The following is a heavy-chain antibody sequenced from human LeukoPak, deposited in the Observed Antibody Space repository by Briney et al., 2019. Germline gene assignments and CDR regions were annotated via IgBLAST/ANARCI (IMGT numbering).Heavy chain of an antibody. CDR1: GFTFSDYY. CDR2: ISSSGSTI. D-gene: IGHD5-24*01. J-gene: IGHJ4*02. CDR3: ATANRDDFDY. V-gene: IGHV3-11*04. Sequence: GGSLRLSCAASGFTFSDYYMSWIRQAPRQGLEWVAYISSSGSTIYYADSVKGRFTISRDNAKNSLYLQMNSLRAEDTAVYYCATANRDDFDYWGQGTLVTVSS.